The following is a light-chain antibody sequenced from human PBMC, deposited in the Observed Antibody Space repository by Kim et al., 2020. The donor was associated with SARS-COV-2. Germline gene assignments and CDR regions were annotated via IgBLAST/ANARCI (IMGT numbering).Light chain of an antibody. CDR1: QSISIS. CDR2: AAS. V-gene: IGKV1-39*01. J-gene: IGKJ2*01. Sequence: SASVGDRVTITCRASQSISISLNWYQQKPGKAPKLLIYAASSLQSGVPSRFSGSGSGTDFTLTISSLQPEEFATYYCQQSYSIPITFGQGTKLDI. CDR3: QQSYSIPIT.